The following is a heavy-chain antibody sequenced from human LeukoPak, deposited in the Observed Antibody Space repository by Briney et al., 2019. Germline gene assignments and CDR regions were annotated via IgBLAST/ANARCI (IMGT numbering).Heavy chain of an antibody. Sequence: GASVKVSCKASGYTFTGYYMHWVRQAPGQGLEWMGWINPNSGGTNYAQKFQGWVTMTRDTSISTAYMELRSLRSDDTAVYYCARVSYSSGWYGNDAFDIWGQGTMVTVSS. CDR2: INPNSGGT. J-gene: IGHJ3*02. CDR1: GYTFTGYY. CDR3: ARVSYSSGWYGNDAFDI. V-gene: IGHV1-2*04. D-gene: IGHD6-19*01.